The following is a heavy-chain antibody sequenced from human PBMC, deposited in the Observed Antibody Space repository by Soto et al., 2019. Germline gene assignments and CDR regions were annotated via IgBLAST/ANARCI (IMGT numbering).Heavy chain of an antibody. J-gene: IGHJ6*02. CDR2: IKQDGSEK. V-gene: IGHV3-7*03. CDR3: ARTGAARPFHYYSYCMDV. CDR1: GFTFSSYW. Sequence: GGSLRLSCAASGFTFSSYWMSWVRQAPGKGLEWVANIKQDGSEKYYVDSVKGRFTISRDNAKNSLYLQMNSLRAEDTAVYYCARTGAARPFHYYSYCMDVWGQGTTLTVS. D-gene: IGHD6-6*01.